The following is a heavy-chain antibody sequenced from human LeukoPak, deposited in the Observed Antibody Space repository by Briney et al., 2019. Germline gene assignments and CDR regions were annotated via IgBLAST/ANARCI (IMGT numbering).Heavy chain of an antibody. CDR3: ARGAVVPAAIPFDY. CDR1: GGPISSGGYY. V-gene: IGHV4-31*03. Sequence: SETLSLTCTVSGGPISSGGYYWSWIRQHPGKGLEWIGYIYYSGSTYYNPSLKSRVTISVDTSKNQFSLKLSSVTAADTAVYYCARGAVVPAAIPFDYWGQGTLVTVSS. D-gene: IGHD2-2*02. CDR2: IYYSGST. J-gene: IGHJ4*02.